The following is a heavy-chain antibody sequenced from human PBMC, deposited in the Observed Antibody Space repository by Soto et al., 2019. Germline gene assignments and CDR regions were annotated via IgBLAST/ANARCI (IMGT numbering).Heavy chain of an antibody. V-gene: IGHV1-3*01. CDR1: GYTFSSYA. CDR2: INAGYGNR. Sequence: QVHLVKSGAEVRKPGASVKVSCKASGYTFSSYAMHWVRQAPGQRLEWMGWINAGYGNRKSSQKFQDRVTISRDTSASTAYMELTSLRSEDTAVYYCARDTGDGTFDFWGQGTLVTVSS. D-gene: IGHD7-27*01. CDR3: ARDTGDGTFDF. J-gene: IGHJ4*02.